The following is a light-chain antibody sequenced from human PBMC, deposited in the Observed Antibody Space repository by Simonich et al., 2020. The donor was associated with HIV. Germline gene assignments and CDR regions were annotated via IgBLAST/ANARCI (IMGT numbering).Light chain of an antibody. Sequence: DFVMTQSPDSLPVSLGERATINCKSSQSILYSSNNKNYIAWYQQKPGQPPKLLIYWASTLESGVPDRFSGSGSGTDFTLSISSLQAEDVAVYYCQQYYGTPLTFGGGTRVEIK. V-gene: IGKV4-1*01. CDR3: QQYYGTPLT. J-gene: IGKJ4*01. CDR1: QSILYSSNNKNY. CDR2: WAS.